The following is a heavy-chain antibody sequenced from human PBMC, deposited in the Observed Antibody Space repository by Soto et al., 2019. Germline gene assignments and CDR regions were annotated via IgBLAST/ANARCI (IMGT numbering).Heavy chain of an antibody. CDR3: ARRGIVVVEALDI. V-gene: IGHV1-69*06. J-gene: IGHJ3*02. CDR2: ISPIFGTG. Sequence: SVKVSCKASGGTFSSYAISWVRQAPGQGLEWMGGISPIFGTGNYAQKFQGRVTITADKSTSTAYMELSSLRSEDTAVYYCARRGIVVVEALDIWGQGTMLTVSS. D-gene: IGHD2-2*01. CDR1: GGTFSSYA.